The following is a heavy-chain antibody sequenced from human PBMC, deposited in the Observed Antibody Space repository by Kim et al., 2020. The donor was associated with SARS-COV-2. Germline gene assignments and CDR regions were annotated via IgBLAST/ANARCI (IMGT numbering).Heavy chain of an antibody. CDR1: GLNFNVEF. CDR2: ISNSGHYA. V-gene: IGHV3-11*03. J-gene: IGHJ4*01. CDR3: TNIRYGQVDY. Sequence: GGSLRLSCAVSGLNFNVEFMSWVRQAPGKGLEWISYISNSGHYANYADSVQGRFTISRDNAQNSLHLQMNNLRAEDTAIYYCTNIRYGQVDYWGQEPWSP. D-gene: IGHD1-20*01.